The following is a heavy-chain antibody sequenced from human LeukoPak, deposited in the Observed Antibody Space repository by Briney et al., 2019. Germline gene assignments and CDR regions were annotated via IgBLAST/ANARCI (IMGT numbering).Heavy chain of an antibody. CDR2: INHSGST. V-gene: IGHV4-34*01. CDR1: GGSFSGYY. CDR3: ARLRVPAAIGRDYYYMDV. J-gene: IGHJ6*03. Sequence: SETLSLTCAVYGGSFSGYYWSWIRQPPGKGLEWIGEINHSGSTNYNPSLKSRVTISVDTSKNQFSLKLSSVTAAGTAVYYCARLRVPAAIGRDYYYMDVWGKGTTVTISS. D-gene: IGHD2-2*01.